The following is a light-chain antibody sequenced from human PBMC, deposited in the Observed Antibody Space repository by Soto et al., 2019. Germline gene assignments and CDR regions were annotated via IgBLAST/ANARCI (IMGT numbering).Light chain of an antibody. CDR3: CSYAGSSTFE. CDR1: SSDVGSYKF. V-gene: IGLV2-23*03. J-gene: IGLJ2*01. Sequence: QSALTQPASVSGSPGQSIAISCTGASSDVGSYKFVSWYQQHPGKAPKLMIYEGSQQPSGVSNRFSGSKSGNTASLTISGLQAEDEADYYCCSYAGSSTFEFGGGTKLTVL. CDR2: EGS.